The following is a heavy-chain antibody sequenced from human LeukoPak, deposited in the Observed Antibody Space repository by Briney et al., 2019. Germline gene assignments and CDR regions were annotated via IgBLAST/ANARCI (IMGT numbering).Heavy chain of an antibody. V-gene: IGHV1-8*01. CDR1: GYTFTSYD. J-gene: IGHJ3*02. CDR3: AREGNPLAYCGGDCYDAFDI. D-gene: IGHD2-21*02. Sequence: ASVKVSCKASGYTFTSYDINWVRQATGQGLEWMGWMNPNSGNTGYAQKFQGRVTMTRNTSISTAYMELSSLRSEDTAVYYCAREGNPLAYCGGDCYDAFDIWGQGTMVTVSS. CDR2: MNPNSGNT.